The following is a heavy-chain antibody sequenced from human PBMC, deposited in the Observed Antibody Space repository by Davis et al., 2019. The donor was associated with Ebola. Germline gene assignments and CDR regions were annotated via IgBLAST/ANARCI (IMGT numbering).Heavy chain of an antibody. Sequence: GESLKISCAASGFTFSSYEMNWVRQAPGKGLEWVSYISSSGSTIYYADSVKGRFTISRDNAKNSLYLQMNSLRAEDTAVYYCARDSPDIVATIIDYYYGMDVWGQGTTVTVSS. CDR3: ARDSPDIVATIIDYYYGMDV. V-gene: IGHV3-48*03. J-gene: IGHJ6*02. CDR2: ISSSGSTI. D-gene: IGHD5-12*01. CDR1: GFTFSSYE.